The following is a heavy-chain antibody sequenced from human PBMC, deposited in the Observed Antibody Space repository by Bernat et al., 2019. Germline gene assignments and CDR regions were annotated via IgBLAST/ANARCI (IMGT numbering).Heavy chain of an antibody. Sequence: QVQLVQSGAEVKKPGSSVKVSCKASGGTFSSYTISWVRQAPGQGLEWMGRTIPILGIANYAQKFQGRVTITADKSTSTAYMELSSLRSEDTAVYYCARGDYYGSGSYAYWGQGTLVTVS. CDR1: GGTFSSYT. V-gene: IGHV1-69*02. CDR3: ARGDYYGSGSYAY. J-gene: IGHJ4*02. D-gene: IGHD3-10*01. CDR2: TIPILGIA.